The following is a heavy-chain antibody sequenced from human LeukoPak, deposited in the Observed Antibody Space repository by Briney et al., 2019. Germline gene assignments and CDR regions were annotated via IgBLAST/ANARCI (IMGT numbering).Heavy chain of an antibody. V-gene: IGHV3-23*01. J-gene: IGHJ6*02. CDR2: ISGSGVTT. D-gene: IGHD3-16*01. Sequence: GGSLRLSCAPSGFTFSNYAMSWVRQAPGKGLEWVSDISGSGVTTDYADSVMGRSTISRDNSRHALYLQLDSLRAEDTAIYFCAKGLWGAYYYGMDVWGQGTTVTVSS. CDR1: GFTFSNYA. CDR3: AKGLWGAYYYGMDV.